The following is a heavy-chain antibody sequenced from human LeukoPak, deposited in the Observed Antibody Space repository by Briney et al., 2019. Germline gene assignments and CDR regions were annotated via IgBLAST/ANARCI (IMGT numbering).Heavy chain of an antibody. Sequence: GGSLRLSCAASGFTFSSYAMHWVRQAPGKGLEWVAVITYDGSNKYYADSVKGRFTISRDNSKNTLYLHMNSLRAEDTAVYYCARDRDCSSTSCFLGLDYWGQGTLVTVSS. CDR2: ITYDGSNK. D-gene: IGHD2-2*01. J-gene: IGHJ4*02. CDR3: ARDRDCSSTSCFLGLDY. V-gene: IGHV3-30*04. CDR1: GFTFSSYA.